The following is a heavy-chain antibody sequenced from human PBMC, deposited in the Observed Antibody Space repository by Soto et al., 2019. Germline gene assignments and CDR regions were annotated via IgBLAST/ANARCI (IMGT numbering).Heavy chain of an antibody. CDR3: ARDLVGPTVTTFDY. V-gene: IGHV3-23*01. Sequence: EVQLLESGGGLVQPGGSLRLSCAASGFTFSSYAMSWVRQAPGKGLEWVSAISGSGGSTYYADSVKGRFTISRDNAKNSLYLQMNSLRAEDTAVYYCARDLVGPTVTTFDYWGQGTLVTVSS. D-gene: IGHD4-17*01. J-gene: IGHJ4*02. CDR2: ISGSGGST. CDR1: GFTFSSYA.